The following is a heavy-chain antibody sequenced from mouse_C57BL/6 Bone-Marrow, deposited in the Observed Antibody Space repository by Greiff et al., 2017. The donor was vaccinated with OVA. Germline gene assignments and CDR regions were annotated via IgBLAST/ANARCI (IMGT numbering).Heavy chain of an antibody. V-gene: IGHV1-64*01. CDR2: IHPNSGST. Sequence: VQLQQPGAELVKPGASVKLSCKASGYTFTSYWMHWVKQRPGQGLEWIGMIHPNSGSTNYNEKFKSKATLTVDKSSSTAYMQLSSLTSEDSAVYYCARSGTTVVAPYWYFDVWGTGTTVTVSS. CDR1: GYTFTSYW. CDR3: ARSGTTVVAPYWYFDV. J-gene: IGHJ1*03. D-gene: IGHD1-1*01.